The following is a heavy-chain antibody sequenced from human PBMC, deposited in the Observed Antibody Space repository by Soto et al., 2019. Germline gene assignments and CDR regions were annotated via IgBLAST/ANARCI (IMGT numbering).Heavy chain of an antibody. V-gene: IGHV3-30*18. Sequence: QVQLVESGGGVVQPGRSLRLSCAASGFTFSSYGMHWVRQAPGKGLEWVAVISYDGSNKYYADSVKGRFTISRDNSKNLLXXQMNSLRAEDTAVYYCAKSLLSLAYCGGDCSFFDYWGQGTLVTVSS. CDR1: GFTFSSYG. CDR3: AKSLLSLAYCGGDCSFFDY. J-gene: IGHJ4*02. D-gene: IGHD2-21*02. CDR2: ISYDGSNK.